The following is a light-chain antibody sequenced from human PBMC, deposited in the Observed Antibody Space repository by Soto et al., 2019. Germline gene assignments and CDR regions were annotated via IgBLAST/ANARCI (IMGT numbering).Light chain of an antibody. Sequence: EIVLTQSPGTLSLSPGEKATLSCRASQSVSSTYLAWHQQKPGQAPRLLFYGTSSRATGIPDRFSASGSGTDFTLTISRLEPEDFAVYYCQQFSSSPPQTFGHGTKVE. CDR2: GTS. V-gene: IGKV3-20*01. J-gene: IGKJ1*01. CDR3: QQFSSSPPQT. CDR1: QSVSSTY.